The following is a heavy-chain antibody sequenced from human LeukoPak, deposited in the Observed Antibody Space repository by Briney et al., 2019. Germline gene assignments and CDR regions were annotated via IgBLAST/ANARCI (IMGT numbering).Heavy chain of an antibody. J-gene: IGHJ4*02. V-gene: IGHV4-59*08. CDR2: IYYSGST. D-gene: IGHD1-26*01. CDR1: GGSISSYY. CDR3: TSGSRRKGTYFDY. Sequence: SETLSLTCTVSGGSISSYYWSWIRQPPGRGLEWIGYIYYSGSTNYNPSPKSRVTISVDTSKNQFSLKLSSVTAADTAVYYCTSGSRRKGTYFDYWGQGTLVTVSS.